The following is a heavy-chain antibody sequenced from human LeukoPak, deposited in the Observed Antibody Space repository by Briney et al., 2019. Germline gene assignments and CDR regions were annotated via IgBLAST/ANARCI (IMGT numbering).Heavy chain of an antibody. CDR1: GFTFSSYD. Sequence: GGSLRLSCAASGFTFSSYDTHWVRQATGKGLEWVSAIGTAGDTYYPGSVKGRFTISRENAKNSLYLQMNSLRAEDTAVYYCARATGYYYGSGSYGEIDYWGQGTLVTVSS. J-gene: IGHJ4*02. CDR2: IGTAGDT. CDR3: ARATGYYYGSGSYGEIDY. V-gene: IGHV3-13*01. D-gene: IGHD3-10*01.